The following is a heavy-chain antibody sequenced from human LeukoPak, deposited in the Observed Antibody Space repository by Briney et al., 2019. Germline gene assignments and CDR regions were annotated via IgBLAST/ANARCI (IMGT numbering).Heavy chain of an antibody. Sequence: SETLSLTCNVSGGTNSSYYWSWIRQAAGKGLEWIGRIYTSGSTNYNPSLKSRVTMSVDMSKNQFSLNLTSVTAADTAVYYCARETGSSCWFDPWGQGTLVTVSS. CDR2: IYTSGST. J-gene: IGHJ5*02. CDR1: GGTNSSYY. CDR3: ARETGSSCWFDP. D-gene: IGHD6-13*01. V-gene: IGHV4-4*07.